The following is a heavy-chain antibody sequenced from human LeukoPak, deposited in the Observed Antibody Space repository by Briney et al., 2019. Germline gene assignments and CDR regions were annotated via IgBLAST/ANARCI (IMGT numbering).Heavy chain of an antibody. Sequence: ASVKVSCKASGYTFSHWRSSLVRQAPGQGLEWMGWISGYNGNTNYAQKLQGRATMTTDTSTSTAYMELRSLGSDDTAMYYCARDPGSGNYRADYWGQGTLVTVSS. CDR2: ISGYNGNT. J-gene: IGHJ4*02. D-gene: IGHD3-10*01. CDR3: ARDPGSGNYRADY. V-gene: IGHV1-18*01. CDR1: GYTFSHWR.